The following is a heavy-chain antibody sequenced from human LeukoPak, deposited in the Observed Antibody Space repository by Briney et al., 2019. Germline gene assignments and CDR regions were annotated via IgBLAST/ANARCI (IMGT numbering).Heavy chain of an antibody. J-gene: IGHJ4*02. CDR1: GFTFSSYA. D-gene: IGHD6-19*01. CDR3: AKGIQRYSSGWKPFDY. Sequence: GGSLRLSCAASGFTFSSYAMSWVRQAPGKGLEWVSAISGSGGSTYYADSVKGRFTISRDNSKNTLYLQMNSLRAEDTAVYYGAKGIQRYSSGWKPFDYWGQGTLVTVSS. CDR2: ISGSGGST. V-gene: IGHV3-23*01.